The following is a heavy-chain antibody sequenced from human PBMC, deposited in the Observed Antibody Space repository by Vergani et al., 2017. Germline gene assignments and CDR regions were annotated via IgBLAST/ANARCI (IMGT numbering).Heavy chain of an antibody. V-gene: IGHV5-51*01. CDR3: ARRSDSSGYYYVGDTSADY. J-gene: IGHJ4*02. Sequence: EVQLVQSGAEVKTPGESLTISCKGSGYSFTSYWIGWVRQMPGKGLEWLGIIYPGDSDTRYSPSFQGQVTISADKSISTAYLQWSSLKASDTAMYYCARRSDSSGYYYVGDTSADYWGQGTLVTVSS. D-gene: IGHD3-22*01. CDR1: GYSFTSYW. CDR2: IYPGDSDT.